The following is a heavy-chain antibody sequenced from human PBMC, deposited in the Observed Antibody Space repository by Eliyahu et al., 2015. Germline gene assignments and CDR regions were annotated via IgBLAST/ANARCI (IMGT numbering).Heavy chain of an antibody. Sequence: EVHLLESGGGVAQPGGSLRXXGAASQFPXSDYAXXWVRQAPGKGLEWVSAISGSGGGTYYAGSVQGRFTISRNNSKNTLYLQMNSLRAEDTAVYYCAKAGAKGRYYLDYWGQGTLVTVSS. CDR2: ISGSGGGT. CDR3: AKAGAKGRYYLDY. D-gene: IGHD1-26*01. J-gene: IGHJ4*02. CDR1: QFPXSDYA. V-gene: IGHV3-23*01.